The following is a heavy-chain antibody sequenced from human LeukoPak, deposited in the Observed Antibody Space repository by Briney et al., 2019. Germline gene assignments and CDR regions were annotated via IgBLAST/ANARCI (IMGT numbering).Heavy chain of an antibody. CDR1: GFTFSSYG. J-gene: IGHJ4*02. CDR2: ISYDGSNK. V-gene: IGHV3-30*18. CDR3: AKDLLVVGAQYYFDY. D-gene: IGHD1-26*01. Sequence: PGGSLRLSCAASGFTFSSYGVHWVRQAPGKGLEWVAVISYDGSNKYYADSVKGRFTISRDNSKNTLYLQMNSLRAEDTAVYYCAKDLLVVGAQYYFDYWGQGTLVTVSS.